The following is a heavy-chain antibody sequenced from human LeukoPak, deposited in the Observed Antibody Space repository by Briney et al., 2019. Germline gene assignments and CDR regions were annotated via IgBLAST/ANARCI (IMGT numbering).Heavy chain of an antibody. CDR2: VSHRGST. Sequence: SETLSLTCTVSGYTISISTAYFWGWIRRHPGKGLEWIASVSHRGSTYYNPSLKSRVTLSLDTSRNQFSLKLSSVTAADTAVYYCARAPGSPYKYFDYWGPGTLLTVSS. CDR3: ARAPGSPYKYFDY. V-gene: IGHV4-38-2*02. D-gene: IGHD1-26*01. CDR1: GYTISISTAYF. J-gene: IGHJ4*02.